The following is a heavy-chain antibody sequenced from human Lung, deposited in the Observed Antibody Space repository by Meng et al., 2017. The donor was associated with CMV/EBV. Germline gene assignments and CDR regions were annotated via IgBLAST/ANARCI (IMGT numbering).Heavy chain of an antibody. D-gene: IGHD1-26*01. CDR2: IKEDGSEK. CDR3: ARAYRAIDY. V-gene: IGHV3-7*01. Sequence: GGSXRLSCAASGFTLSSYWMSWVRQAPGKGLEWVANIKEDGSEKYYVDSVKGRFTISRDNAKNSLYVQMNSLRGEDTAVYYCARAYRAIDYWGQGTVVTVSS. J-gene: IGHJ4*02. CDR1: GFTLSSYW.